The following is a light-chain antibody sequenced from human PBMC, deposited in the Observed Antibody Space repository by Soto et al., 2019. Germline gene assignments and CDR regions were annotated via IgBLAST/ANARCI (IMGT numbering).Light chain of an antibody. CDR2: DNS. CDR1: SSNIGAGYD. Sequence: QSVLTQPPSVSGAPGQRVTISCTGSSSNIGAGYDVHWYQQLPGTAPKLLIYDNSNRPSGVPDRFSGSKSGTSASLAITGLQPEDEADYYCQSFDNSLSGPYVVGTGTKLTVL. J-gene: IGLJ1*01. V-gene: IGLV1-40*01. CDR3: QSFDNSLSGPYV.